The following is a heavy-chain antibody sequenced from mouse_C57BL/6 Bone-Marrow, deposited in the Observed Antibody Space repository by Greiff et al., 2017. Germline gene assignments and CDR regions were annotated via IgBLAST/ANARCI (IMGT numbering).Heavy chain of an antibody. CDR3: ARRGPYYAMDY. Sequence: DVQLQESGPGLVKPSQSLSLTCSVTGYSITSGYYWNWIRQFPGNKLEWMGYISYDGSNNYNPSLKNRISITRDTSKNQFFLKLNSVTTEDTATYYCARRGPYYAMDYWGQGTSVTVSS. CDR1: GYSITSGYY. V-gene: IGHV3-6*01. J-gene: IGHJ4*01. CDR2: ISYDGSN.